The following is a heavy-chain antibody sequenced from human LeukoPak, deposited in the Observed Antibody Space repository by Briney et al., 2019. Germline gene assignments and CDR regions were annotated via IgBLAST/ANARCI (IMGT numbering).Heavy chain of an antibody. V-gene: IGHV4-39*07. J-gene: IGHJ6*03. CDR2: IYYSGST. Sequence: SETLSLTCTVSGGSISSSSYYWGWIRQPPGKGLEWIGSIYYSGSTYYNPSLKSRVTISVDTSKNQFSLKLSSVTAADTAVYYCVGVNYYYYYMDVWGKGTTVTVSS. CDR1: GGSISSSSYY. CDR3: VGVNYYYYYMDV.